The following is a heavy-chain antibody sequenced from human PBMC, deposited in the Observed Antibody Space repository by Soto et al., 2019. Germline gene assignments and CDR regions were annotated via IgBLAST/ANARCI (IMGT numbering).Heavy chain of an antibody. CDR1: GYTFTSYD. Sequence: ASVKASCKASGYTFTSYDINWVRQATGQGREWMGWMNPNSGNTGYAQKFQGRVTMTRNTSISTAYMELSSLGSEDTAVYYCARERSAAGTGWFDPWGQGTLVTVSS. CDR2: MNPNSGNT. CDR3: ARERSAAGTGWFDP. V-gene: IGHV1-8*01. D-gene: IGHD6-13*01. J-gene: IGHJ5*02.